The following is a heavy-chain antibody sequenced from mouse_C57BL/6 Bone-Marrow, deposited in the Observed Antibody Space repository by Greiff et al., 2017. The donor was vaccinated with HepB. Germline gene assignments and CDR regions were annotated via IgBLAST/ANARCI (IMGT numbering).Heavy chain of an antibody. Sequence: VQLQESGPELVKPGASVKISCKASGYAFSSSWMNWVKQRPGKGLEWIGRIYPGDGDTNYNGKFKGKATLTADKSSSTAYMQLRSLTSEDSAVYCCATIYDGYLYWYFDVWGTGTTVTVSS. J-gene: IGHJ1*03. CDR2: IYPGDGDT. V-gene: IGHV1-82*01. CDR1: GYAFSSSW. CDR3: ATIYDGYLYWYFDV. D-gene: IGHD2-3*01.